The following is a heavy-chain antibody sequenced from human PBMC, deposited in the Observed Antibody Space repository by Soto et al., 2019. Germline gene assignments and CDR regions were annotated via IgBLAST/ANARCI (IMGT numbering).Heavy chain of an antibody. CDR2: INPNSGGT. J-gene: IGHJ6*02. Sequence: ASVKVSCKASGYTFTGYYMHWVRQAPGQGLEWMGWINPNSGGTNYAQKFQGWVTMTRDTSISTAYMELSRLRSDDTAVYYCARGTVRGVDYYGMDVWGQGTTVTVS. V-gene: IGHV1-2*04. CDR3: ARGTVRGVDYYGMDV. D-gene: IGHD3-10*01. CDR1: GYTFTGYY.